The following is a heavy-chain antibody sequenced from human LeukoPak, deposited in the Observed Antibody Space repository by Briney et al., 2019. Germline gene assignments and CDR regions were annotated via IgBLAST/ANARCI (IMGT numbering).Heavy chain of an antibody. CDR1: GGSISTYY. V-gene: IGHV4-59*01. Sequence: KPSETLSLTCTVSGGSISTYYWSWIRQSPGKGLEWIGYIDYTGSTNYNPFLKSRVTISLDTPKNQFSLRLSSVTAADTAVYYCARSRRPPFFDYWGQGTLVTISS. CDR3: ARSRRPPFFDY. J-gene: IGHJ4*02. CDR2: IDYTGST.